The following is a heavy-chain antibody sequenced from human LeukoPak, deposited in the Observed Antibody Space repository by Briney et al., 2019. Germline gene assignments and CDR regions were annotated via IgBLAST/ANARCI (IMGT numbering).Heavy chain of an antibody. D-gene: IGHD3-3*01. CDR2: INPKTGDT. CDR3: ARDTARITIFGVAKYMDV. CDR1: GYTFTDYY. J-gene: IGHJ6*03. V-gene: IGHV1-2*02. Sequence: ASVKVSCKASGYTFTDYYMHWVRQAPGQGLEWMGWINPKTGDTKYVQKFQGRVTMIRDSSINIAYMELSRLRSDDTAVYYCARDTARITIFGVAKYMDVWGRGTTVTVSS.